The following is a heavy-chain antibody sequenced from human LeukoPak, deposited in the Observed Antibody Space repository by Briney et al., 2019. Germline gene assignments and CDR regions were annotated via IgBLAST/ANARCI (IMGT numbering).Heavy chain of an antibody. Sequence: SQTLSLTCAISGDSVSSNSAAWNWIRQSPSRGLEWLGRTYYRSKWYNDYAVSVKSRITINPDTSKNQFSLQLNSVTPEDTAVYYCARGPYDFWSGYYLGYYYYGMDVWGQGTTVTVSS. CDR1: GDSVSSNSAA. CDR2: TYYRSKWYN. D-gene: IGHD3-3*01. CDR3: ARGPYDFWSGYYLGYYYYGMDV. V-gene: IGHV6-1*01. J-gene: IGHJ6*02.